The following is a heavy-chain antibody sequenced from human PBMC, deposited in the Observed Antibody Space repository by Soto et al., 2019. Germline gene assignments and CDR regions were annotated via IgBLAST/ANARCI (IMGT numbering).Heavy chain of an antibody. V-gene: IGHV1-69*06. CDR3: NRGSEYDFWSGYL. D-gene: IGHD3-3*01. Sequence: QERLVQSGAEVRKPGSSVKVSCKVTGGTSTRYAINWVRQAPGQGLEGMGGIVPMFGTSKYAQKFQGRVTITADTSTNIAYMELRSLRYEDTAVYYCNRGSEYDFWSGYLWGQGTLVSVSS. J-gene: IGHJ4*02. CDR1: GGTSTRYA. CDR2: IVPMFGTS.